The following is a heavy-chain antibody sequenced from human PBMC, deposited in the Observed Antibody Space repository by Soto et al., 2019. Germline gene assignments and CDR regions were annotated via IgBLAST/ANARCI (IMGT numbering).Heavy chain of an antibody. V-gene: IGHV1-18*01. CDR1: GYTFTSYG. CDR2: ISAYNGNT. Sequence: QVQLVQSGAEVKKPGASVKVSCKASGYTFTSYGISWVRQAPGQGLEWMGWISAYNGNTNYAQKLQGRVTMTTDTSTSTAYMELRSLRSDDTAVYYCPGSRVVVAVPIQFDYWGQGTLVTVSS. CDR3: PGSRVVVAVPIQFDY. J-gene: IGHJ4*02. D-gene: IGHD2-15*01.